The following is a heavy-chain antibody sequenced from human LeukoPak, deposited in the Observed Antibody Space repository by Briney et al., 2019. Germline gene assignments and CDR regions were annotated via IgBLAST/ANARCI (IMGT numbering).Heavy chain of an antibody. D-gene: IGHD3-22*01. CDR3: ARREHYDSGGHYYF. J-gene: IGHJ4*02. Sequence: SETLSLTCTVSGGSISSYYWSWIRQPPGKGLEWIGYIYYNGDTSYNPSLKSRVTISVDTSKNQFSLKLSSVTAADTAVYYCARREHYDSGGHYYFWGQGTLVTVSS. V-gene: IGHV4-59*08. CDR2: IYYNGDT. CDR1: GGSISSYY.